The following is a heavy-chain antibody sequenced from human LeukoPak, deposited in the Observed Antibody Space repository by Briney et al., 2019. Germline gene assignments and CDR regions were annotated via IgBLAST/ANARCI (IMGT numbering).Heavy chain of an antibody. J-gene: IGHJ4*02. V-gene: IGHV4-38-2*02. D-gene: IGHD2-2*01. CDR3: ARGRYQLVHDY. Sequence: SETLSLTCTVSGYFISSDYYWGWIRQPPGKGLQWIGSIYHSGSTYYNPSLESRVTISVDTSKNQFSLKLSSVTAADTAVYYCARGRYQLVHDYWGQGTLVTVSS. CDR2: IYHSGST. CDR1: GYFISSDYY.